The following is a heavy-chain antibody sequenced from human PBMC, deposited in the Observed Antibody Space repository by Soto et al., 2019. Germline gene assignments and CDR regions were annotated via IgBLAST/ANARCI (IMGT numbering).Heavy chain of an antibody. Sequence: QVQLVQSGAEVKKPGASVKVSCKASGYTFTSYGISWVRQAPGQGLEWMGWISAYNGNTNYAQKLQGRVTMTTDTSTSTAYMELRSLRSDDTAVYYCARAKTPSYYYYYGMDVWGQGTTVTVSS. CDR1: GYTFTSYG. J-gene: IGHJ6*02. CDR3: ARAKTPSYYYYYGMDV. CDR2: ISAYNGNT. V-gene: IGHV1-18*01.